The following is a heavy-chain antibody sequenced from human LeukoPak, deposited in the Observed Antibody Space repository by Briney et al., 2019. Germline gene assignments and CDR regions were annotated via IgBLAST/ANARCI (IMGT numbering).Heavy chain of an antibody. J-gene: IGHJ4*02. Sequence: GGSLRLSCAASGFTFRSFWMRWVRQGPGKGLEWVAYISNDGGSTNYADSVKGRFAVSRDKAKNTLYLQMNSLRAEDTAVYYCVVVSYYYDTSGCVDSWGQGTLVTVSS. CDR2: ISNDGGST. V-gene: IGHV3-74*01. CDR3: VVVSYYYDTSGCVDS. D-gene: IGHD3-22*01. CDR1: GFTFRSFW.